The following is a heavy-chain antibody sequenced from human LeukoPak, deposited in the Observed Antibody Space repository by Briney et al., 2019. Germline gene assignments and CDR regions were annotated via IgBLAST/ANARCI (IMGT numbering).Heavy chain of an antibody. D-gene: IGHD6-13*01. J-gene: IGHJ5*02. Sequence: GGSLRLSSASAGFTFSSYSMSWVRQAPGKGLEWVSSISSSSSYIYYADSVKGRFTISRDNAKNSLYLQMNSLRAEDTAVYYCARDVSLAAAGANWLDPWGQGTLVTVSS. V-gene: IGHV3-21*01. CDR2: ISSSSSYI. CDR3: ARDVSLAAAGANWLDP. CDR1: GFTFSSYS.